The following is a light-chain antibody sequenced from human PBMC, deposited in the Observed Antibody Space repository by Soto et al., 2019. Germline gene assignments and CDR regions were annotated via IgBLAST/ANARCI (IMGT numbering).Light chain of an antibody. CDR1: STDVGRYNY. CDR3: TSYTSDSTYV. CDR2: DVS. V-gene: IGLV2-14*01. J-gene: IGLJ1*01. Sequence: QSVLTQPASVSGSPGQSITISCTGTSTDVGRYNYVSWYQQHPGKASKLMVYDVSNRPSWVSNRFSGSKSGITASLTISGLQAEDEADYYCTSYTSDSTYVFGTGTKATVL.